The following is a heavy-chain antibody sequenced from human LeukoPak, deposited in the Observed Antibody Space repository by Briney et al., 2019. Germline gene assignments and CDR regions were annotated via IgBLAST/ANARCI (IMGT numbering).Heavy chain of an antibody. V-gene: IGHV4-34*01. J-gene: IGHJ5*02. CDR2: INHSGST. CDR1: GGSFSGYY. CDR3: ARAHSVARRFLEWLFHGNWFDP. Sequence: KTSETLSLTCAVYGGSFSGYYWSWIRQPPGKGLEWIGEINHSGSTNYNPSLKSRVTISVDTSKNQFSLKLSSVTAVDTAVYYCARAHSVARRFLEWLFHGNWFDPWGQGTLVTVSS. D-gene: IGHD3-3*01.